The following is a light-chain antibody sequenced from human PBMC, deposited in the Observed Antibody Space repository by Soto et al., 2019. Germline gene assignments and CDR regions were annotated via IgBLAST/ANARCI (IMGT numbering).Light chain of an antibody. CDR3: KQADSFPLT. J-gene: IGKJ4*01. CDR1: HDISTL. V-gene: IGKV1D-12*01. Sequence: DIQMTQSPSSLSASIGDTVTITCRASHDISTLLAWYQQKPGKAHKLLIYGAYTLESGVQSRFSGRGSGTDFTLTIRSLQPEDFATCFCKQADSFPLTFGGGTKVEIK. CDR2: GAY.